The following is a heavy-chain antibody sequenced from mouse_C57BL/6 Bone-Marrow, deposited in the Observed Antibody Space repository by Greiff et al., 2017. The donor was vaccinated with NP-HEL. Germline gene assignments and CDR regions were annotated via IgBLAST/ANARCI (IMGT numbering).Heavy chain of an antibody. J-gene: IGHJ3*01. CDR1: GYTFTSYW. CDR3: ARGDYYGSSYRFAY. D-gene: IGHD1-1*01. Sequence: VQLKQPGAELVKPGASVKLSCKASGYTFTSYWMHWVKQRPGRGLEWIGRIDPNSGGTKYNEKFKSKATLTVDNPSSTAYMQLSSLTSEDSAVYYCARGDYYGSSYRFAYWGQGTLVTVSA. CDR2: IDPNSGGT. V-gene: IGHV1-72*01.